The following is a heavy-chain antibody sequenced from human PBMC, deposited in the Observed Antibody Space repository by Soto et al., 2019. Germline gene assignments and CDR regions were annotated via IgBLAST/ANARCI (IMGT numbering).Heavy chain of an antibody. CDR3: ARGSNTYPSY. V-gene: IGHV3-74*01. J-gene: IGHJ4*02. CDR2: INIDGGTT. CDR1: GFTFSNYW. Sequence: EVQLVESGGALVQPGGSLRLSCAVSGFTFSNYWMHWVRQAPGKGLVWVSRINIDGGTTSYADSVKGRFTISRDNAKNTLYLQMSSLRAEDTAVYYCARGSNTYPSYWGRGTLGTVSS. D-gene: IGHD2-21*01.